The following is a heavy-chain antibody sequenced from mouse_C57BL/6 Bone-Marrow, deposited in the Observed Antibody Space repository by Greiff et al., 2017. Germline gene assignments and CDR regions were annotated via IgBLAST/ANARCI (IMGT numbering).Heavy chain of an antibody. J-gene: IGHJ1*03. D-gene: IGHD1-1*01. CDR2: ISYDGSN. CDR3: ARRGGSSPWYFDV. CDR1: GYSITSGYY. V-gene: IGHV3-6*01. Sequence: EVKLVESGPGLVKPSQSLSLTCSVTGYSITSGYYWNWIRQFPGNKLEWMGYISYDGSNNYNPSLKNRISITRDTSKNQFFLKLNSVTTEDTATYYCARRGGSSPWYFDVWGTGTTVTVSS.